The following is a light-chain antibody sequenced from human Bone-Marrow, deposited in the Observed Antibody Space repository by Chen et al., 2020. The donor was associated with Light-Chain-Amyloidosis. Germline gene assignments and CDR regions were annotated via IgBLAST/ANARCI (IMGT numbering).Light chain of an antibody. CDR3: QVWDRSSDRPV. CDR2: DDS. Sequence: SYVLTQPSTVSGAPGQTATIACGGNNIGSTSVHWYQRTPGQAPLLVVDDDSDRPSGIPERLSGSNSGNTATLTISRVEAGDEAEYYCQVWDRSSDRPVFGGGTKLTVL. J-gene: IGLJ3*02. V-gene: IGLV3-21*02. CDR1: NIGSTS.